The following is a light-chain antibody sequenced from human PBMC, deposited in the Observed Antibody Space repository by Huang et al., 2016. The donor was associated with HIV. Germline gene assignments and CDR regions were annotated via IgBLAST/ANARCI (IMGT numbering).Light chain of an antibody. CDR2: LAS. V-gene: IGKV4-1*01. CDR1: QSVLYTSNNKNY. J-gene: IGKJ1*01. Sequence: DIVMTQSPDSLAVSLGERATINCKSSQSVLYTSNNKNYLAWYQQKPGQPPRLLIYLASTRESGVPDRFSGSGSGTDFSLTISSLQAEDVAVYYCQQYINSRTFGQGTKVEIK. CDR3: QQYINSRT.